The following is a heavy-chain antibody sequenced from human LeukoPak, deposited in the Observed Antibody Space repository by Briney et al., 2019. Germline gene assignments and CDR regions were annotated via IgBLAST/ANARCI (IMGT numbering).Heavy chain of an antibody. CDR2: INPNSGGT. CDR1: GYTFTDNY. V-gene: IGHV1-2*02. J-gene: IGHJ6*03. CDR3: ARGLRSSGFTYYYYYYMDV. Sequence: ASVKVSCKASGYTFTDNYMHWVRQAPGQGLEWMGWINPNSGGTNYAQKFQGRVTMTRNTSISTAYMELSSLRSEDTAVYYCARGLRSSGFTYYYYYYMDVWGKGTTVTISS. D-gene: IGHD4-17*01.